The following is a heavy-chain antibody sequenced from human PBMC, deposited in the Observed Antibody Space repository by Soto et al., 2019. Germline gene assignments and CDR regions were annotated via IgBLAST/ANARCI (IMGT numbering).Heavy chain of an antibody. V-gene: IGHV3-21*01. Sequence: EVQLVESGGGLVKPGGSLRLSCAASGFSFNFYNMNWVRQAPGKGLEWVSSISGSSNYIFYADSVKGRFTISRDNAKNSLYLQMNSLRAEDTAFYYCANGNINPFDHWGQGTLVTVSS. CDR1: GFSFNFYN. CDR2: ISGSSNYI. D-gene: IGHD1-1*01. J-gene: IGHJ4*02. CDR3: ANGNINPFDH.